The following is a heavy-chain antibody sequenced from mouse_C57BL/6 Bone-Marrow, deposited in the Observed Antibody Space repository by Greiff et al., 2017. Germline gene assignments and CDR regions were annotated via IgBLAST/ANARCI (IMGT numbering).Heavy chain of an antibody. CDR3: ARPPYYDYEDWYFDV. Sequence: EVKLQESGGDLVKPGGSLKLSCAASGFTFSSYGMSWVRQTPDKRLEWVATISSGGSYTYYPDSVKGRFTISRDNAKNTLYLQMSSLKSEDTAMYYCARPPYYDYEDWYFDVWGTGTTVTVSS. CDR2: ISSGGSYT. CDR1: GFTFSSYG. V-gene: IGHV5-6*01. D-gene: IGHD2-4*01. J-gene: IGHJ1*03.